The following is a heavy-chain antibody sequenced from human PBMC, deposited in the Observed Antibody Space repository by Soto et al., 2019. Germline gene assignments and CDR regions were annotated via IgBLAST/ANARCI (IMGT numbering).Heavy chain of an antibody. D-gene: IGHD5-18*01. CDR1: GGSISSSNW. J-gene: IGHJ4*02. V-gene: IGHV4-4*02. Sequence: LSLTCAVSGGSISSSNWWSWVRQPPGKGLEWIGEIYHSGSTNYNPSLKSRVTISVDKSKNQFSLKLSSVTAADTAVYYCVSLSGTGIQEVERFRYYFDYWGQGTLVTVSS. CDR3: VSLSGTGIQEVERFRYYFDY. CDR2: IYHSGST.